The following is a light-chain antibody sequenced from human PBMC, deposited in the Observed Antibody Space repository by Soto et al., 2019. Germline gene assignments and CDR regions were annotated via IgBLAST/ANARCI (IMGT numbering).Light chain of an antibody. CDR2: EVN. CDR1: SSDVGAYIY. CDR3: SSYSDSDTKV. J-gene: IGLJ1*01. V-gene: IGLV2-14*03. Sequence: QSVLTQPASVSGSPGQSITISCGGTSSDVGAYIYVSWYQQFPGKAPKLIIYEVNNRHSGVSDRFSGSKSDTTAYLTISGLQAEDEADYYCSSYSDSDTKVFGTGTKVTVL.